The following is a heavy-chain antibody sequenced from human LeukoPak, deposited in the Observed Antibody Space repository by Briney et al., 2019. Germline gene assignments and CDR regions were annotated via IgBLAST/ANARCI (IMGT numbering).Heavy chain of an antibody. CDR3: ARNHEGFRY. J-gene: IGHJ4*02. CDR1: GYTFTSHD. CDR2: INSNNGDT. Sequence: ASVKVSCRASGYTFTSHDIIWVRQAPGQGLEWMGWINSNNGDTTYAQSFQDRVTITRDTSISTAYMEQTSLRSDDTAVYYCARNHEGFRYWGQGTLVTVSS. V-gene: IGHV1-8*03.